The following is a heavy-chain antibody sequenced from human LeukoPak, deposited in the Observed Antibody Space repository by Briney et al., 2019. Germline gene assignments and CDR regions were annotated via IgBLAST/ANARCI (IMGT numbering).Heavy chain of an antibody. CDR3: ARASSDVLWFGELFGLDV. CDR1: GGSISSSNW. J-gene: IGHJ6*04. CDR2: IYHSGST. D-gene: IGHD3-10*01. V-gene: IGHV4-4*02. Sequence: PSGTLSLTCAVSGGSISSSNWWSWVRQPPGKGLEWIGEIYHSGSTNYNPSLKSRVTISVDKSKNQFSLKLSSVTAADTAVYYCARASSDVLWFGELFGLDVWGKGTTVTISS.